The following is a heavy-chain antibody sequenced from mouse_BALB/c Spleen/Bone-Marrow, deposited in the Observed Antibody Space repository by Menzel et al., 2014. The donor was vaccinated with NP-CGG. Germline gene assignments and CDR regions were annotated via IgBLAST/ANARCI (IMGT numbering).Heavy chain of an antibody. J-gene: IGHJ1*01. D-gene: IGHD2-4*01. CDR3: ANYDYGWYFDV. CDR1: GFNIKDTY. CDR2: IDPANGNT. Sequence: EVQLQQSGAELVKPGASVKSSCTASGFNIKDTYMHWVKQRPEQGLEWIGRIDPANGNTKYDPKFQGKATITADTSSNTACLQLSSLTSEDTAVYYCANYDYGWYFDVWGAGTTVTVSS. V-gene: IGHV14-3*02.